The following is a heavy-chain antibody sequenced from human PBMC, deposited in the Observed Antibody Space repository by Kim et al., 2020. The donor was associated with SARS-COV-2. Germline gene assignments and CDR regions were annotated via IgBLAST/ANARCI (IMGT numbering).Heavy chain of an antibody. CDR2: IWYDKSNK. CDR1: GFTLSSYG. D-gene: IGHD2-15*01. Sequence: GGSLRLSCAAYGFTLSSYGMHWVRQAPGKGLEWVAAIWYDKSNKYYADSVKGRFTISRDNSKNTLFLQMNSLRAEDTAVYYCVSIGYCSGITCLDYWGQG. V-gene: IGHV3-33*01. CDR3: VSIGYCSGITCLDY. J-gene: IGHJ4*02.